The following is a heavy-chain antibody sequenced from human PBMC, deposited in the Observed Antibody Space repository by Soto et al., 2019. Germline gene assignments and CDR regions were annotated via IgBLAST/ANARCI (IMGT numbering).Heavy chain of an antibody. Sequence: QVQLVQSGAEVKKPGSSVKVSCKASGGTFSSYAISWVRQAPGQGLEWMGGIIPIFGTANYAQKFQGRVTTTAIEATSTANMELSSLRSEDTAVYYCARVWVTMGSYTHFDYWGQGSLVTVSS. CDR2: IIPIFGTA. V-gene: IGHV1-69*12. D-gene: IGHD3-10*01. J-gene: IGHJ4*02. CDR3: ARVWVTMGSYTHFDY. CDR1: GGTFSSYA.